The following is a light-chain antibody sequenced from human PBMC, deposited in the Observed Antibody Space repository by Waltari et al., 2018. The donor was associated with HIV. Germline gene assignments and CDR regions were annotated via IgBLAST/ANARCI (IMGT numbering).Light chain of an antibody. CDR1: IGYVGGYDY. CDR2: EVS. CDR3: MSYTGHNRWV. J-gene: IGLJ3*02. V-gene: IGLV2-8*01. Sequence: QSALTQPPSASGSPGQSLTISCTGTIGYVGGYDYVSWYQQHPGKAPKRLIYEVSQRPSGVPARFSGSKSGNTASLTVSGLQAEDEADYHCMSYTGHNRWVFGGGTKLTVL.